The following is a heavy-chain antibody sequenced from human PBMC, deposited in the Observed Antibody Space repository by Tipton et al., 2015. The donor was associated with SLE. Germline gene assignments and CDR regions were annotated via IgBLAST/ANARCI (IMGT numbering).Heavy chain of an antibody. J-gene: IGHJ5*02. V-gene: IGHV4-59*01. CDR3: ARGSEWLLSGWFDP. Sequence: TLSLTCTASGGSISSYYWNWIRQPPGKGLEWIGDINHSGSTNCNASLKSRVIISEDTSKNQFSLKLSSVTAADTAVYYCARGSEWLLSGWFDPWGQGTLVTVSS. CDR2: INHSGST. CDR1: GGSISSYY. D-gene: IGHD3-3*01.